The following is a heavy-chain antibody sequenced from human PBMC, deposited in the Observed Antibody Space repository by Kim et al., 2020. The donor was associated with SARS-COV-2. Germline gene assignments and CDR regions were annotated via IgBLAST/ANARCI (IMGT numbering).Heavy chain of an antibody. J-gene: IGHJ4*02. CDR1: GGIFTNYP. Sequence: SVKVSCKASGGIFTNYPISWLRRAPGQGLEWMGRITPMLDVANYAQRFQGRVTITADKSTSTAYMELGSLTSDDTAVYYCARRCLGLSCPKGVXXXSWGQGTLXXVS. V-gene: IGHV1-69*02. CDR2: ITPMLDVA. CDR3: ARRCLGLSCPKGVXXXS. D-gene: IGHD2-8*01.